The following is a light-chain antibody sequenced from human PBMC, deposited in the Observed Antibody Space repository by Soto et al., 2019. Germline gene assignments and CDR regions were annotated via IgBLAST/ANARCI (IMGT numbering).Light chain of an antibody. J-gene: IGKJ1*01. CDR3: QDYGTSAPWT. CDR2: RGS. CDR1: QNIRGNE. V-gene: IGKV3-20*01. Sequence: EVVLTQSPGTLSLSPGERATLSCRASQNIRGNELAWYQQKPGQAPRLLIYRGSSRATGIPDRFSGRGSGPDFTLNISRLEPEDFAVYYCQDYGTSAPWTFGQGTKVEIK.